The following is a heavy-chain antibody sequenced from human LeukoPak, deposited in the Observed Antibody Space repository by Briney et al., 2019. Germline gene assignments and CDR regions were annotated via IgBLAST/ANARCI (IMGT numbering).Heavy chain of an antibody. CDR2: IYTSGST. J-gene: IGHJ3*02. D-gene: IGHD2-2*01. CDR3: ARASPQYCSSTSCRSRGGDAFDI. CDR1: GGSISSYY. V-gene: IGHV4-4*07. Sequence: SETLCLTCTVSGGSISSYYWSWIRQPAGKGLEWIGRIYTSGSTNYNPSLKSRVTMSVDTSKNQFSLKLSSVTAADTAVYYCARASPQYCSSTSCRSRGGDAFDIWGQGTMVTVSS.